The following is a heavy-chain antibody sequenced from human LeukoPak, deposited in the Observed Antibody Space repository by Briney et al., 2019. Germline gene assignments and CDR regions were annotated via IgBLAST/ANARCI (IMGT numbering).Heavy chain of an antibody. Sequence: PGRSLRLSCAASGFTFSSYSMHWVRQAPGKGLEWVAGISYDGTNKNSADSVKGRFTISRDSSKNTLYLQMNSLRVEDTAVYYCAKEGSAKPFDYWGQGTLVTVSS. CDR1: GFTFSSYS. CDR2: ISYDGTNK. V-gene: IGHV3-30*18. D-gene: IGHD1-14*01. J-gene: IGHJ4*02. CDR3: AKEGSAKPFDY.